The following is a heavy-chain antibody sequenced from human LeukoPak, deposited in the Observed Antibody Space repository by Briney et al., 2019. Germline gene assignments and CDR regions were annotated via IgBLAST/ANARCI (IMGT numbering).Heavy chain of an antibody. D-gene: IGHD4-23*01. CDR3: ARGAVTTVVTGAFEI. Sequence: GASVKVSCKASGYTFTSYGISWVRQAPGQGLEWMGWISAYNGNTNYAQKLQGRVTMTTDTSTSTAYMELRSLRSDDTAVYYCARGAVTTVVTGAFEIWGQGTMVTVSS. CDR1: GYTFTSYG. J-gene: IGHJ3*02. CDR2: ISAYNGNT. V-gene: IGHV1-18*01.